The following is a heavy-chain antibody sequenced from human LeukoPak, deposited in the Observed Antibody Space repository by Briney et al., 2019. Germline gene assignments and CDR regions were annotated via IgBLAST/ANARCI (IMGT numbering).Heavy chain of an antibody. J-gene: IGHJ5*02. V-gene: IGHV1-2*02. Sequence: GASVKVSCKASGYTFTGYYMHWVRQAPGQGLEWMGWINPNSGGTNYAQKFQGRVTMTRDTSISTAYMELSRLRSDDTAVYYCARDMKLIAAAGTRRPNWFDPWGQGTLVTVSS. CDR1: GYTFTGYY. CDR2: INPNSGGT. D-gene: IGHD6-13*01. CDR3: ARDMKLIAAAGTRRPNWFDP.